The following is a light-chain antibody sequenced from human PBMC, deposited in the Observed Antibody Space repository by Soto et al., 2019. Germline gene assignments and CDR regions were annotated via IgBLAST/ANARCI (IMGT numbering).Light chain of an antibody. V-gene: IGKV3-15*01. J-gene: IGKJ4*01. CDR2: GAS. Sequence: EIVMTQSPATLSVSPGERATLSCRASQSVSSNLAWYQQKPGQAPRLLIYGASTRATGIPARFSGSGSGTEFTLTISSLQSGDFAVYYCQQYNNCPLTFGGGTKVDIK. CDR1: QSVSSN. CDR3: QQYNNCPLT.